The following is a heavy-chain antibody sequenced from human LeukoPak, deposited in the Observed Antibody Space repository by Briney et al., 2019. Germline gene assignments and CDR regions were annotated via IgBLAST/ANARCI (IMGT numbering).Heavy chain of an antibody. Sequence: GGSLRLSCAASGFTFSSCAMSWVRQAPGKGLEWVSGISVSGGSTYYAASVKGRFTISRDNSKNTLYLQMNSLRAEDTAVYYCANQYGDYYPIDSWGQGTLVTVSS. CDR2: ISVSGGST. D-gene: IGHD4-17*01. CDR1: GFTFSSCA. CDR3: ANQYGDYYPIDS. J-gene: IGHJ4*02. V-gene: IGHV3-23*01.